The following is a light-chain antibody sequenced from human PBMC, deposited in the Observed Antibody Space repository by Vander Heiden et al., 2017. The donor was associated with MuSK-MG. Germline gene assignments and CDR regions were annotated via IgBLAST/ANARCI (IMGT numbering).Light chain of an antibody. V-gene: IGKV1-17*01. CDR1: QGIGND. Sequence: DIQMTQSPSSLSASVGDRVTITCRASQGIGNDLGWYQQKPGKAPKRLISAASSLQSGVPSRFSGSGSGTEFTLTISSPQPEDFATYYWLQHNSYWTFGQGTKVEIK. J-gene: IGKJ1*01. CDR3: LQHNSYWT. CDR2: AAS.